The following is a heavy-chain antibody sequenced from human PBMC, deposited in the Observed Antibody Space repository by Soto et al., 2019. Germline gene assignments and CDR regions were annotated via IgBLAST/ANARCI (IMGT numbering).Heavy chain of an antibody. V-gene: IGHV5-51*01. D-gene: IGHD6-6*01. Sequence: ECLKVSFKGSGNSFTSYCIIWVRQMPGKGLEWMGITYPGDSDTRYSPSFQGQVTISADKSISTAYLQWSSLKASETAMYYCARQRVDVKQLVSYYYYGMDVWGQGTTVTVSS. CDR1: GNSFTSYC. CDR2: TYPGDSDT. J-gene: IGHJ6*02. CDR3: ARQRVDVKQLVSYYYYGMDV.